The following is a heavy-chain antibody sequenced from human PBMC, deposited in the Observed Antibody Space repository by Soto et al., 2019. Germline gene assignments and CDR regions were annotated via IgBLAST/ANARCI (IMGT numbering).Heavy chain of an antibody. CDR1: GFTFSSYA. Sequence: EVQLLESGGGLVQPGGSLRLSCAASGFTFSSYAMSWVRQAPGKGLEWVSAISGSGGSTYYADSVKGRFTISRDNSKNTLYLQMNSLRAEDTAVYYCATTSLAAAGGVWFYYGMDVWGQGTTVTASS. D-gene: IGHD6-13*01. J-gene: IGHJ6*02. CDR2: ISGSGGST. V-gene: IGHV3-23*01. CDR3: ATTSLAAAGGVWFYYGMDV.